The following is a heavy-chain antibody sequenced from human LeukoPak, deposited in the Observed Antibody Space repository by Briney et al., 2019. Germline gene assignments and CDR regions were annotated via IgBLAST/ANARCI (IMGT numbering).Heavy chain of an antibody. CDR2: MNPNSGNT. V-gene: IGHV1-8*02. D-gene: IGHD4-17*01. CDR1: GYTFTGYY. Sequence: GASVKVSCKASGYTFTGYYIHWVRQAPGQGLEWMGWMNPNSGNTGYAQKFQGRVTMTRNTSISTAYMELSSLRSEDTAVYYCARDYGGFDYWGQGTLVTVSS. J-gene: IGHJ4*02. CDR3: ARDYGGFDY.